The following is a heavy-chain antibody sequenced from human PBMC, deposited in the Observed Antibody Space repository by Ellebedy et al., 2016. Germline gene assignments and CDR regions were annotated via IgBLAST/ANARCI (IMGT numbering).Heavy chain of an antibody. CDR2: VYYSGST. Sequence: SETLSLXCTVSGGSISSSSYYWVWIRQPPGKGLEWIGSVYYSGSTYYNPSLKSRVTISVDTSKNQFSLKLSSVTAADTAVYYCARGSGSYGHAFDIWGQGTMVTVSS. CDR3: ARGSGSYGHAFDI. D-gene: IGHD1-26*01. J-gene: IGHJ3*02. V-gene: IGHV4-39*07. CDR1: GGSISSSSYY.